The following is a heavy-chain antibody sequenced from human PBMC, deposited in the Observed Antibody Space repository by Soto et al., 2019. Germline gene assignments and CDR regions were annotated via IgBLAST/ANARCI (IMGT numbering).Heavy chain of an antibody. V-gene: IGHV4-31*03. Sequence: SETLSLTCTVSGGSISSGGYYWSWIRQHPGKSQKRIGYIDNSGSTYYNTSLKSRVTISVATSKNQYSLKLSSVTAVDTAVYYCVSVSGSLGGAGVGANYYYYYGMDVWGQGTTVS. D-gene: IGHD3-16*01. CDR3: VSVSGSLGGAGVGANYYYYYGMDV. CDR2: IDNSGST. J-gene: IGHJ6*02. CDR1: GGSISSGGYY.